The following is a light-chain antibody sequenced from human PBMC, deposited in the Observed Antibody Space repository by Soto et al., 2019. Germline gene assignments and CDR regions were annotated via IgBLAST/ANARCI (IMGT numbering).Light chain of an antibody. V-gene: IGKV3-15*01. CDR3: QQYGSSGT. CDR1: QSVSSN. Sequence: EIVMTPSPATLSVSPGERAPLSCRASQSVSSNLAWYQHNPGQAPRLLIYGASTRATGIPARFSGSGSGTEFTLTISSLEPEDFAVYYCQQYGSSGTFGQGTKVDIK. CDR2: GAS. J-gene: IGKJ1*01.